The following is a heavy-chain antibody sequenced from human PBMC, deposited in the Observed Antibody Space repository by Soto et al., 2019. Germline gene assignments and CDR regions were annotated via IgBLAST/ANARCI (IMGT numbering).Heavy chain of an antibody. D-gene: IGHD3-3*01. V-gene: IGHV1-18*01. CDR2: ISAYNGNT. CDR1: CYGFPSSG. J-gene: IGHJ6*02. CDR3: ARDRITIFDRDDMDV. Sequence: GASVKFYCKASCYGFPSSGMGWARQAPGQGLGWIGWISAYNGNTKYAQKLQGRVTMTTDTARNTADMELRSLTSDDTAVYYCARDRITIFDRDDMDVWGQGATVTVSS.